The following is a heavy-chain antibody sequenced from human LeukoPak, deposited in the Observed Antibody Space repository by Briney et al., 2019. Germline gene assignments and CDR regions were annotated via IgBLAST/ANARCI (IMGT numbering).Heavy chain of an antibody. V-gene: IGHV3-74*01. J-gene: IGHJ4*02. CDR3: VRDLILVWTPGDDFDH. D-gene: IGHD3-16*01. Sequence: PGGSLRRSCAASGFTCSSYWMHWVRQAPGKGLEWVSRINERATIISYADSVKGRFTISRENARNTLYLQMNSLTAEDTAVYYCVRDLILVWTPGDDFDHWGQGTLVTVSS. CDR1: GFTCSSYW. CDR2: INERATII.